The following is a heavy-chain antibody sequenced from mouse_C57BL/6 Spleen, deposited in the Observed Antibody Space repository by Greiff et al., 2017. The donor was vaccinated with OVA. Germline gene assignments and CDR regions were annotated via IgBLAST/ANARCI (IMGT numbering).Heavy chain of an antibody. Sequence: VQLQQPGAALVPPGASVKLSCKASGYTFPRSWMHWVKQRPGQGLEWIGMIHPNSGSTNYNEKFKSKATLTVDKSSSTAYMQLSSLTSEDSAVYYCASWYYAMDYWGQGTSVTVSS. CDR1: GYTFPRSW. J-gene: IGHJ4*01. CDR3: ASWYYAMDY. CDR2: IHPNSGST. V-gene: IGHV1-64*01.